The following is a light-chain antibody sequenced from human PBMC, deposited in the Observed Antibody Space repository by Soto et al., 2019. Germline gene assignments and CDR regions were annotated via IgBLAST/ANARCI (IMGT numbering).Light chain of an antibody. CDR1: QGISNY. V-gene: IGKV1-27*01. CDR3: QKYNSAPLT. J-gene: IGKJ1*01. Sequence: DLQMTQSPSSLSASVGDRVTITCRASQGISNYLAWYQQKPGKVPRLLIFAASTLQSGAPSRFRGAGSETDFTLTISGLQPEDVATYYCQKYNSAPLTFGQGTKVEIK. CDR2: AAS.